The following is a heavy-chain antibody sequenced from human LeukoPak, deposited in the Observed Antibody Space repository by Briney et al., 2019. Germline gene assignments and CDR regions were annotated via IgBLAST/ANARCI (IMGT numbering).Heavy chain of an antibody. J-gene: IGHJ4*02. V-gene: IGHV4-38-2*02. Sequence: PSETLSLTCSVSGYSISSGHYWGWIRQSPGKGLEWIGSLNHRGTTYYNPSVKSRVSISVDTSKNQFSLMLTSVTAADTAVYFCARDCPSGYFDYWGQGTPVTASS. CDR2: LNHRGTT. CDR1: GYSISSGHY. D-gene: IGHD3-10*01. CDR3: ARDCPSGYFDY.